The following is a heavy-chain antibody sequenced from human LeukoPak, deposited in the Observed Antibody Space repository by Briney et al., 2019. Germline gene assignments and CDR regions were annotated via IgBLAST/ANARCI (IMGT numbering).Heavy chain of an antibody. Sequence: ASVKVSCKASGYTFTSYGISWVRQAPGQGLEWMGWMNPNSGNTGYAQKFEGRVTMTRNTSISTAYMELSSLRSEDTAVYYCARAPTRITMVRGVGGYWGQGTLVTVSS. CDR2: MNPNSGNT. V-gene: IGHV1-8*02. CDR3: ARAPTRITMVRGVGGY. J-gene: IGHJ4*02. CDR1: GYTFTSYG. D-gene: IGHD3-10*01.